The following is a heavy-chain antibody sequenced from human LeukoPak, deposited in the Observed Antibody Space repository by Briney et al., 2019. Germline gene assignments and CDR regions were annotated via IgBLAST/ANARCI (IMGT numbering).Heavy chain of an antibody. CDR3: TRDYVTPGTTGTTSPLDH. J-gene: IGHJ4*02. V-gene: IGHV3-53*01. CDR2: IESGNDK. D-gene: IGHD1-7*01. CDR1: GFSVTNNY. Sequence: GGSLRLSCAVSGFSVTNNYMSWVRQAPGKGLEWVSGIIESGNDKHYADSVKGRFTISRDNFKDTLYLQMNSLRADDTAVYYCTRDYVTPGTTGTTSPLDHWGQGILVTVSS.